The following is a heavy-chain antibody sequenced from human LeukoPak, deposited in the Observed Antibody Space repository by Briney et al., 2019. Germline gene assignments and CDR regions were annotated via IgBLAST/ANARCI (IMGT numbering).Heavy chain of an antibody. Sequence: GGSLRLSCAASGVTFSGDAMSWVRQGPGKGLEWVSAISGSGGSTYYADSVKGRFTISRDNSKNTLYLQMNSLRAEDTAVYYCAKDFGGATDYWGQGTLVTVSS. D-gene: IGHD1-26*01. CDR3: AKDFGGATDY. CDR1: GVTFSGDA. CDR2: ISGSGGST. J-gene: IGHJ4*02. V-gene: IGHV3-23*01.